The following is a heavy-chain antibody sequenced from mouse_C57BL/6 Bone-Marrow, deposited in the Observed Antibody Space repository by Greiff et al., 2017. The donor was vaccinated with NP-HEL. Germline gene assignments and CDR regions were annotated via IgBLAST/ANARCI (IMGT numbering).Heavy chain of an antibody. Sequence: EVKLMESGAGLVKPGGSLKLSCAASGFTFSSYAMSWVRQTPEKRLEWVAYISSGGDYIYYADTVKGRFTISRNNARNTLYLQMSSLKSEDTAMYYCTGAWFAYWGQGTLVTVSA. CDR1: GFTFSSYA. V-gene: IGHV5-9-1*02. CDR3: TGAWFAY. J-gene: IGHJ3*01. CDR2: ISSGGDYI.